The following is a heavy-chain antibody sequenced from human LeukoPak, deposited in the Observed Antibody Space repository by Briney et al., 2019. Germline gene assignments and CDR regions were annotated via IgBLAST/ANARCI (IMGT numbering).Heavy chain of an antibody. CDR3: ARNLRPDFDY. Sequence: SQTLSLTCAISGDSVSSSSSAWSWIRQSPSRGLEWLGRTYYRSKWYNDYAASVKSRITINPDTSKNQFSLQLSSMTPEDTAVYYCARNLRPDFDYWSQGTLDTVSS. CDR2: TYYRSKWYN. J-gene: IGHJ4*02. V-gene: IGHV6-1*01. D-gene: IGHD1-14*01. CDR1: GDSVSSSSSA.